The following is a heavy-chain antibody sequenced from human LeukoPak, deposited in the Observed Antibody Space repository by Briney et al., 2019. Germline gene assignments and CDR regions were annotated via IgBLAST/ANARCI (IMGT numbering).Heavy chain of an antibody. D-gene: IGHD6-13*01. CDR3: AKGSPLYSSSWLAGWFDP. CDR2: IWYDGSNK. V-gene: IGHV3-30*02. CDR1: GFTFSSYG. J-gene: IGHJ5*02. Sequence: GGSLRLSCAASGFTFSSYGMHWIRQAPGKGLEWVAVIWYDGSNKYYADSVKGRFTISRDNSKNTLYLQMSSLRAEDTAVYYCAKGSPLYSSSWLAGWFDPWGQGTLVTVSS.